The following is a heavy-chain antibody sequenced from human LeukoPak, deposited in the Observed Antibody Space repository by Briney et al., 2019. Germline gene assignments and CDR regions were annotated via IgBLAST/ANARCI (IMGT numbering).Heavy chain of an antibody. Sequence: GGSLRLSCAASGFTFSSYWMHWVRQAPGKGLVWVSRIKHDGSSTNYADSVKGRFTISRDNAKNTLYLQMNSLRAEDTAVYYCARAQHSGYERYQYYFDYWGQGTLVTVSS. D-gene: IGHD5-12*01. V-gene: IGHV3-74*01. CDR3: ARAQHSGYERYQYYFDY. CDR1: GFTFSSYW. J-gene: IGHJ4*02. CDR2: IKHDGSST.